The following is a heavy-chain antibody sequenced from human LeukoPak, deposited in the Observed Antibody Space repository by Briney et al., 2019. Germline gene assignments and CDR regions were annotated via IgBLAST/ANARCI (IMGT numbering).Heavy chain of an antibody. CDR2: IKQDGSEK. D-gene: IGHD4-17*01. J-gene: IGHJ3*02. Sequence: QPGGSLRLSCAASGLTFSSYWMSWVRQAPGKGLEWVTNIKQDGSEKYYVDSVRGRFTISRDNAKNSLYLQMNSLRAEDTAVYYCARVSYGDHDAFDIWGQGTMVTVSS. CDR3: ARVSYGDHDAFDI. V-gene: IGHV3-7*01. CDR1: GLTFSSYW.